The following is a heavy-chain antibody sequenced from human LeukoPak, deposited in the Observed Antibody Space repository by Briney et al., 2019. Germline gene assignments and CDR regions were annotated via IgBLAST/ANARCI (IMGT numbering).Heavy chain of an antibody. CDR3: ARHRGYGNPTNFDY. D-gene: IGHD6-13*01. J-gene: IGHJ4*02. V-gene: IGHV4-59*08. Sequence: PSETLSLTCTVSGGAISTYYWSWIRQPPGKGLEWIGYFFYSGSSSYTPSLKSRVTISIDTSKNQFSLKLRSVTAADTAVYYCARHRGYGNPTNFDYWGQGTLVTVSS. CDR1: GGAISTYY. CDR2: FFYSGSS.